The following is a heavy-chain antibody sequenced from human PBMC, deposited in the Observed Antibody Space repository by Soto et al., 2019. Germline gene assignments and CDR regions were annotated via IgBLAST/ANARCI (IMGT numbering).Heavy chain of an antibody. CDR3: ARDLGYSDGPSHDY. CDR1: GFTFSSYW. V-gene: IGHV3-74*01. Sequence: EVQLVESGGGLVQPGGSLRLSCAASGFTFSSYWMHWVRQAPGKGLVWVSRINSDGSSTSYADSVKGRFTISRDNAKNTLYLQMNILRAEDTAVYDWARDLGYSDGPSHDYWGQGTLVTVSS. J-gene: IGHJ4*02. CDR2: INSDGSST. D-gene: IGHD5-18*01.